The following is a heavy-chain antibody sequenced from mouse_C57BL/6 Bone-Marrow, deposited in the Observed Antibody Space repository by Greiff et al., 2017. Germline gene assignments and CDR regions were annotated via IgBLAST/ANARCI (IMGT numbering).Heavy chain of an antibody. V-gene: IGHV1-61*01. D-gene: IGHD3-2*02. Sequence: QVQLKQPGAELVRPGSSVKLSCKASGYTFTSYWMDWVKQRPGQGLEWIGNIYPSDSETHYNQKFKDKATLTVDKSSSTAYMQLSSLTSEDSAVYYCARHSSGYFDYWGQGTTLTASS. J-gene: IGHJ2*01. CDR3: ARHSSGYFDY. CDR2: IYPSDSET. CDR1: GYTFTSYW.